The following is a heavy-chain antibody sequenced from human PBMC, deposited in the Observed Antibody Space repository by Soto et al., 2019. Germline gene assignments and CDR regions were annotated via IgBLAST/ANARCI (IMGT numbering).Heavy chain of an antibody. Sequence: QTGGSLRLSCVGSGFTFSTYWMTWVRQAPGKGLAWVANIKQDGSEQYYVDSVRGRFTISRDNAKNSLYLQMNSLRAEDTAVYHCARVAGGAIVGAPDAFDIWGQGTMVTVSS. CDR1: GFTFSTYW. CDR3: ARVAGGAIVGAPDAFDI. CDR2: IKQDGSEQ. V-gene: IGHV3-7*03. D-gene: IGHD1-26*01. J-gene: IGHJ3*02.